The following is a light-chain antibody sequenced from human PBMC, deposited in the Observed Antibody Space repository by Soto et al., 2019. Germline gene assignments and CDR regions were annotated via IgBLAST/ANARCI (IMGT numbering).Light chain of an antibody. V-gene: IGKV1-39*01. Sequence: DIQMTQSPSSLSASVGDRVTVTCRASQSIRGYLNWYQQKPGEAPKLLIYAASSLHSGVPSRFSGSGSGTDFTLTISSLHPEDFATYSCQQTYRTPLTFGGGTKVEI. CDR2: AAS. CDR1: QSIRGY. J-gene: IGKJ4*01. CDR3: QQTYRTPLT.